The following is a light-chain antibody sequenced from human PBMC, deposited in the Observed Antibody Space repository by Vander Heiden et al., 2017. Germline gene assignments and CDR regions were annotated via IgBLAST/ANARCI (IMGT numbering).Light chain of an antibody. CDR3: APWDDSLNGYV. V-gene: IGLV1-44*01. CDR2: HHD. CDR1: TSNIVTNA. Sequence: QSVLTQPPSVSGTPGQRVTVSRSGGTSNIVTNAVNWYQHLPGIAPKLLIYHHDQRPSGVPYRFSGSKSGTSASLAISGLQSEDEADYYCAPWDDSLNGYVFGTGTRVTVL. J-gene: IGLJ1*01.